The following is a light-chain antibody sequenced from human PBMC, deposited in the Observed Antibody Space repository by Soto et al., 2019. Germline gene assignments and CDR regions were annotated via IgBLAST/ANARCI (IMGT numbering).Light chain of an antibody. CDR1: SSDVGSYDF. Sequence: QSALTQPRSVSGSPGQSVTISCTGTSSDVGSYDFVSWYQQHPGRAPKLLIYDVNKRPSGVPVRFSGSKSGNTASLTISGLQAADESDYYCCSYAGDYTLLFGGGTKLTVL. CDR2: DVN. CDR3: CSYAGDYTLL. V-gene: IGLV2-11*01. J-gene: IGLJ2*01.